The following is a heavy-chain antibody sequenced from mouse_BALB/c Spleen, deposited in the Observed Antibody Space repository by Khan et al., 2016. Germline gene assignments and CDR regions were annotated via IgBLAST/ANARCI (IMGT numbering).Heavy chain of an antibody. Sequence: QIQLVQSGPELKKPGETVKISCKASGYTLTNYGMNWVKQAPGKGLKWMGWINTYNGEPTYADDFKGRFDFSLETSASTAYLQINNLKNEDTATYFGARKPPLLPDYYAMDYWGQGTSGTVSS. CDR2: INTYNGEP. J-gene: IGHJ4*01. CDR1: GYTLTNYG. D-gene: IGHD1-1*01. CDR3: ARKPPLLPDYYAMDY. V-gene: IGHV9-3-1*01.